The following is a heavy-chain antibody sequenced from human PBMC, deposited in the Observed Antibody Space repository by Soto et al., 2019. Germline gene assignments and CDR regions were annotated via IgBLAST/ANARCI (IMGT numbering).Heavy chain of an antibody. CDR2: VHFSGSI. CDR1: DDSLSSTSYY. V-gene: IGHV4-61*01. Sequence: QVQLQESGPGLVKPSETLSLICSVSDDSLSSTSYYWSWIRQPPGKGLEWIGFVHFSGSIHYSASLKSRATISVDTSRKQISLKMTSLTAADTAVYFCGRGGDAHKMGRHWGQGTLVTVSS. CDR3: GRGGDAHKMGRH. J-gene: IGHJ1*01. D-gene: IGHD2-2*01.